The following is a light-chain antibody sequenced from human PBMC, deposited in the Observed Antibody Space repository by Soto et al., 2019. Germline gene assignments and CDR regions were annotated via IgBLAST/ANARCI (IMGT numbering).Light chain of an antibody. V-gene: IGLV7-46*01. J-gene: IGLJ3*02. CDR2: DTS. Sequence: QAVVTQEPSLTVSPGGTVTLTCGSSTGAVTSGHYPYWFQQKPGPAPRTLIYDTSNKHSWTPARFSGSLLGGKAALTLSGAQPEDEAEYYCLLSYSGAWVFGGGTQLTVL. CDR1: TGAVTSGHY. CDR3: LLSYSGAWV.